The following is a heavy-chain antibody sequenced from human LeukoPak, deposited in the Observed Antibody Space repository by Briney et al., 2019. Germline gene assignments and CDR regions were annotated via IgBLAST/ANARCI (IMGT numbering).Heavy chain of an antibody. J-gene: IGHJ4*02. Sequence: GGSLRLSCTASGFTFSNYHMHWVRQAPGWGLEWVAVMSYDGYNKYYADSVQGRFTISRDNSKNTLYLQMNSLRPEDTAVYYCARDGSDWGQGTLATVSS. CDR3: ARDGSD. CDR2: MSYDGYNK. D-gene: IGHD1-26*01. V-gene: IGHV3-30-3*01. CDR1: GFTFSNYH.